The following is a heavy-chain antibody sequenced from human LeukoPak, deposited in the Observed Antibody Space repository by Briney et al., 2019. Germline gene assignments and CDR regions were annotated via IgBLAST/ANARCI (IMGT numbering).Heavy chain of an antibody. V-gene: IGHV1-46*01. CDR2: IHPTVGDT. D-gene: IGHD6-25*01. CDR1: GYTFTSYY. CDR3: ARYGFSSVWQGGWHAFDI. J-gene: IGHJ3*02. Sequence: ASVKVSCKASGYTFTSYYVHWVRQAPGQGLEWMGIIHPTVGDTTYAQKFQGRVTMTRDMSTGTVYMDLSSLRSEDTAVYYCARYGFSSVWQGGWHAFDIWGQGTTVTVSS.